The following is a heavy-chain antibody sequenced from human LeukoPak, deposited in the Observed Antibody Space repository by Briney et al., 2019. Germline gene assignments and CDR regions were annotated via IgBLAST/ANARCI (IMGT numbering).Heavy chain of an antibody. CDR1: GFTFSSYE. CDR2: ISSSGSTI. J-gene: IGHJ4*02. V-gene: IGHV3-48*03. Sequence: GGSLRLSCAASGFTFSSYEMNWVRQAPGKGLEWVSYISSSGSTIYYADSVKGRFTISRDNAKNSLYLQMNSLRAEDTAVYYCARDSSGWGLDPFDYWGQGTLVTVSS. CDR3: ARDSSGWGLDPFDY. D-gene: IGHD6-19*01.